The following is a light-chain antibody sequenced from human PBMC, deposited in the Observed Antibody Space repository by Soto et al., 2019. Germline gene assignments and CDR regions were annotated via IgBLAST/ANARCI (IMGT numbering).Light chain of an antibody. Sequence: DIQMTQSPSSLSASVLYIVTITFRASQGIRHYLAWYQQKPGKVPKLLIYEASNLQSGVPSRFRGGGSGTEFTLTISSLQPDDFATYYCQNYNSYSEEFGQGTKVDIK. V-gene: IGKV1-27*01. CDR1: QGIRHY. CDR2: EAS. J-gene: IGKJ1*01. CDR3: QNYNSYSEE.